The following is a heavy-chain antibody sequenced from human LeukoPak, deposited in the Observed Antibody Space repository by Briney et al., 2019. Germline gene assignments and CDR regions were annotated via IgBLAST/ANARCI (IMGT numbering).Heavy chain of an antibody. J-gene: IGHJ6*03. CDR3: ARHLDGYNYYYYYYMDV. V-gene: IGHV4-34*01. CDR2: TNHSGST. D-gene: IGHD5-24*01. Sequence: MPSDTLSLTCAVYGGSFSGYYWSWIRQPPGKGLEWIGETNHSGSTNYNPSLKSRVTISVDTSKNQFSLKLSSVTAADTDVYYCARHLDGYNYYYYYYMDVWGKGTTVTVSS. CDR1: GGSFSGYY.